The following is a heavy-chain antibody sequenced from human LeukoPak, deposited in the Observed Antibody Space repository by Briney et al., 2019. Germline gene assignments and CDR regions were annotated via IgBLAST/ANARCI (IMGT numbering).Heavy chain of an antibody. CDR3: ARGGAYSSSLAY. D-gene: IGHD6-6*01. CDR1: GGTFSSYA. Sequence: ASVKVSCKASGGTFSSYAFNWVRQVPGQGLEWMGGIIPLFGTTNYAQKFQGRVTITAGESTRTVYMELSGLRSEDTALYFCARGGAYSSSLAYWGQGTLVTVSS. V-gene: IGHV1-69*13. J-gene: IGHJ4*02. CDR2: IIPLFGTT.